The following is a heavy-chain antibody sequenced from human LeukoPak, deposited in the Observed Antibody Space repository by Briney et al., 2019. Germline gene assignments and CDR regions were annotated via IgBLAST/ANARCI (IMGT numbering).Heavy chain of an antibody. CDR2: MNPNSGNT. CDR1: GYTFTSYD. CDR3: ARSALGSWYHNYYYYGMDV. V-gene: IGHV1-8*01. Sequence: GASVKVSCKASGYTFTSYDINWVRQATGQGLEWMGWMNPNSGNTGYAQKFQGRVTMTRNTSISTAYMELCSLRSEDTAVYYCARSALGSWYHNYYYYGMDVWGQGTTVTVSS. D-gene: IGHD1-14*01. J-gene: IGHJ6*02.